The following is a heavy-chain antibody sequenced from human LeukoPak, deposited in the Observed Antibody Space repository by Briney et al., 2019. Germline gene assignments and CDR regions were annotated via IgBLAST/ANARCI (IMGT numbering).Heavy chain of an antibody. J-gene: IGHJ6*02. CDR2: ISSTSSTI. CDR3: ARDPPHGMDV. CDR1: GFTFANYN. Sequence: GGSLRLSCAASGFTFANYNFNWVRQAPGKGLEWVSYISSTSSTIYYADSMKGRFTISRDNAKNSLYLQMNSLRAEDTAVYYCARDPPHGMDVWGQGTTVTVSS. V-gene: IGHV3-48*01.